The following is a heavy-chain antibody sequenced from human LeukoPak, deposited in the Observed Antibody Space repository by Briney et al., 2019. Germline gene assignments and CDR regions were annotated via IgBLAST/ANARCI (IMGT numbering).Heavy chain of an antibody. CDR3: AKARTPRGYSGYEFDY. Sequence: GGSLRLSCAAFGFTFSSYAMSWVRQAPGKGLEWVSAISGSGGSTYYADSVKGRFTISRENSKNTLYLQMNSLRAEDTAVYYCAKARTPRGYSGYEFDYWGQGTLVTVSS. CDR2: ISGSGGST. D-gene: IGHD5-12*01. V-gene: IGHV3-23*01. CDR1: GFTFSSYA. J-gene: IGHJ4*02.